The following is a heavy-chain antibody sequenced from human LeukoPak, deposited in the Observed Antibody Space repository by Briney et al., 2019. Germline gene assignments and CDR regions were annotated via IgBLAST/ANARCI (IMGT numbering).Heavy chain of an antibody. CDR2: IWNDGSHE. CDR3: AKDATEYGDSHFDC. V-gene: IGHV3-33*06. Sequence: GGSLRLSCAASGFTFSSYGMHWVRQAPGKGLELEAVIWNDGSHEYYADSEKDRFTISRDNSRNTVYLQMNSLRAEDTAVYYCAKDATEYGDSHFDCWGQGSLVTVSS. D-gene: IGHD4-17*01. J-gene: IGHJ4*02. CDR1: GFTFSSYG.